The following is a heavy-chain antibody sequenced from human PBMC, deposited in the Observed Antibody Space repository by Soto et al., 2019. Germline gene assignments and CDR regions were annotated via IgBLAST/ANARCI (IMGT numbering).Heavy chain of an antibody. V-gene: IGHV3-23*01. J-gene: IGHJ4*02. Sequence: GSLRLSCAASGFTFSSYAMSWVRQAPGKGLEWVSAISGSGGSTYYADSVKGRFTISRDNSKNTLYLQMSSLRAEDTAVYYCAKSNLYCSSNRCYVFDYWGQGTLVTVSS. CDR3: AKSNLYCSSNRCYVFDY. D-gene: IGHD2-2*01. CDR2: ISGSGGST. CDR1: GFTFSSYA.